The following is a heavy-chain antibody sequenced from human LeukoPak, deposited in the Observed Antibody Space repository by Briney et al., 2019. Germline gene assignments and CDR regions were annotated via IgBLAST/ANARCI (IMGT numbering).Heavy chain of an antibody. Sequence: GGSLRLSCEAWGFTFSTYWMSGVGQAPGKGGEGGADIKQKGREKNYVDSAKGGFTISRENAKKSLYLQMNSLRAEDTAVYYCARDRDCSGGSCYLHAFDIWGQGTMVTVSS. V-gene: IGHV3-7*01. D-gene: IGHD2-15*01. CDR3: ARDRDCSGGSCYLHAFDI. CDR2: IKQKGREK. CDR1: GFTFSTYW. J-gene: IGHJ3*02.